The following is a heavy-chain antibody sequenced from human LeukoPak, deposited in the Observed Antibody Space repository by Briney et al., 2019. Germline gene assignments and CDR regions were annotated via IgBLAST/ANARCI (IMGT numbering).Heavy chain of an antibody. Sequence: SGRSLRLSCAASGFTFSSYAMHWVRQAPGKGLEWVAVISYDGSNKYYADSVKGRFTISRDNSKNTLYLQMNNLRAEDTAVYYCARDRLAGQWLVGGLDYWGQGTLVTVSS. CDR1: GFTFSSYA. J-gene: IGHJ4*02. V-gene: IGHV3-30-3*01. CDR3: ARDRLAGQWLVGGLDY. D-gene: IGHD6-19*01. CDR2: ISYDGSNK.